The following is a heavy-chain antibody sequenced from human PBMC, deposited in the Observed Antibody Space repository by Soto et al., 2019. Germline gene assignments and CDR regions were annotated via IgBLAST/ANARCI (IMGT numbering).Heavy chain of an antibody. CDR3: ARDVGYCSSSTCLIDY. D-gene: IGHD2-2*01. CDR1: GYTFHTYG. J-gene: IGHJ4*02. V-gene: IGHV1-18*01. CDR2: ISTFNGET. Sequence: VQLVQSGAEVKKPGASVRLSCKASGYTFHTYGISWVRQAPGQGLEWMGWISTFNGETRYSQKFQARATVTTATSTTTGYMELSSLRSDDTAVYYCARDVGYCSSSTCLIDYWGQGTLVTVSS.